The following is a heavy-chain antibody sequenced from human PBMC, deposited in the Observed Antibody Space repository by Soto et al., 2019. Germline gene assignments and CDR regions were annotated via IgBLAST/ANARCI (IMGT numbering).Heavy chain of an antibody. CDR1: GNTFSNYA. V-gene: IGHV1-69*06. D-gene: IGHD6-13*01. Sequence: QVQLVRSGAEVKKPGSSVKVSCKASGNTFSNYAISWVRQAPGQGPEWMGGIIPILGKAHYAQKFQDRVTISADTSTTTVYMEVSSLRYDDTAVYFCARTHSSWFEKDFYYYDLDVWGQGDTVTVSS. CDR2: IIPILGKA. CDR3: ARTHSSWFEKDFYYYDLDV. J-gene: IGHJ6*02.